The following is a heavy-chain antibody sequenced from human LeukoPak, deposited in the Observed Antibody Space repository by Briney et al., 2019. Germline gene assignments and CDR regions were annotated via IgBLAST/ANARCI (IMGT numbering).Heavy chain of an antibody. CDR1: GGPISSSDYY. Sequence: PSETLSLTCTVSGGPISSSDYYWGWIRQPPGRGLEWIGTIYYSGSTSYNPSLKSRVTMSVDTSKNQFSLKVTSVTAADTAVYYCARHHRSGYYEVDYWGQGTLVTVSS. CDR2: IYYSGST. J-gene: IGHJ4*02. V-gene: IGHV4-39*01. D-gene: IGHD6-25*01. CDR3: ARHHRSGYYEVDY.